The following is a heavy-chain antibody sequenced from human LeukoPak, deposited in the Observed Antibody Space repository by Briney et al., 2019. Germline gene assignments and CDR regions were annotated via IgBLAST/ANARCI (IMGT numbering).Heavy chain of an antibody. D-gene: IGHD1-14*01. CDR3: AKDWASGNYFDH. Sequence: GGSLRLSCAASGFIFDSYALSWVRQAPGKGLEWLSANSSGGTTYYADSVRGRFAISRDISKNTLFLQMNSLRADDTAVYYCAKDWASGNYFDHWGQGTLVTVSS. CDR1: GFIFDSYA. J-gene: IGHJ4*02. V-gene: IGHV3-23*01. CDR2: NSSGGTT.